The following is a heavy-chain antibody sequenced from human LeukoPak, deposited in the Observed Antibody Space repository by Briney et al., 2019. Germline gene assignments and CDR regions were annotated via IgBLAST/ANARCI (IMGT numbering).Heavy chain of an antibody. CDR1: GFIFSDTY. CDR3: ARGSTMVRGREFDY. V-gene: IGHV3-11*04. CDR2: ISSSSSTI. J-gene: IGHJ4*02. D-gene: IGHD3-10*01. Sequence: GGSLRPSCAASGFIFSDTYMNWIRQAPGKGLEWVSYISSSSSTIYYADSVKGRFTISRDNAKNSLYLQMNSLRAEDTAVYYCARGSTMVRGREFDYWGQGTLVTVSS.